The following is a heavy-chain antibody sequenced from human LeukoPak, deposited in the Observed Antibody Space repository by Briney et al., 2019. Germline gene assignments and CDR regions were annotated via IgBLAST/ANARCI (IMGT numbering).Heavy chain of an antibody. J-gene: IGHJ6*03. CDR1: GFTFSSYS. CDR3: ARAPGGVRFLEWSPPPRDYSYYMDV. Sequence: GGSLRLSCAASGFTFSSYSMNWVRQAPGKGLEWVSYISSSSDTIYYADSVKGRFTISRDNAKNSLYLQMNSLRAEDTAVYYCARAPGGVRFLEWSPPPRDYSYYMDVWGKGTTVTVSS. CDR2: ISSSSDTI. V-gene: IGHV3-48*01. D-gene: IGHD3-3*01.